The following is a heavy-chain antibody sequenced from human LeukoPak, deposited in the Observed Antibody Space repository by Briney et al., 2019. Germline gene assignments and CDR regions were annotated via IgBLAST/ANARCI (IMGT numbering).Heavy chain of an antibody. CDR1: GFTFSSYG. Sequence: SGGSLRLSCAASGFTFSSYGMHWVRQAPGKGLEWVAVISYDGSNKYYADSVKGRFTISRDNSKNTLYLQMNSLRVEDTAVYYCATGRGYSYGYFDYWGQGTLVTVSS. D-gene: IGHD5-18*01. CDR2: ISYDGSNK. V-gene: IGHV3-30*03. CDR3: ATGRGYSYGYFDY. J-gene: IGHJ4*02.